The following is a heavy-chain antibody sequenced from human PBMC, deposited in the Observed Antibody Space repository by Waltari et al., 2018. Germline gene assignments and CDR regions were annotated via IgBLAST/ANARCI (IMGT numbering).Heavy chain of an antibody. CDR2: MNPNSGNT. Sequence: QVQLVQSGAEVKTPGASVKVSCKASGYTFTRYDLNWVRQATGQGLEWMGWMNPNSGNTGYAQKFQGRVTITRNTSISTAYMELSSLRSEDTAVYYCARADCSSTSCYDWFDPWGQGTLVTVSS. V-gene: IGHV1-8*03. CDR3: ARADCSSTSCYDWFDP. D-gene: IGHD2-2*01. J-gene: IGHJ5*02. CDR1: GYTFTRYD.